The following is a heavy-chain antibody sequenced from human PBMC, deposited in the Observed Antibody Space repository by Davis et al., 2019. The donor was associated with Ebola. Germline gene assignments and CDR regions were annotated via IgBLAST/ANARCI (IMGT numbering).Heavy chain of an antibody. CDR1: GYTFTGYY. CDR3: ARGRSSSWFGGNLDSSGWYSDYFDY. CDR2: INPNSGGT. V-gene: IGHV1-2*06. Sequence: ASVKVSCKASGYTFTGYYMHWVRQAPGQGLEWMGRINPNSGGTNYAQKFQGRVTMTRDTSISTAYMELSSLRSEDTAVYYCARGRSSSWFGGNLDSSGWYSDYFDYWGQGTLVTVSS. D-gene: IGHD6-19*01. J-gene: IGHJ4*02.